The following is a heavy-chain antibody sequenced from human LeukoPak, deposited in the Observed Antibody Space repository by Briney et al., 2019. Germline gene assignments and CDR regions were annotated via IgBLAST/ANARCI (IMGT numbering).Heavy chain of an antibody. Sequence: GGSLRLSCAASGFTFSSYEMNWVRQAPGKGLEWVSYISSSGSTKYYADSVKGRFTISRDNAKKSMYLQMNGLRAEDTAVYYCARGWGEGGQGTLVTVSS. D-gene: IGHD3-10*01. V-gene: IGHV3-48*03. CDR1: GFTFSSYE. CDR3: ARGWGE. CDR2: ISSSGSTK. J-gene: IGHJ4*02.